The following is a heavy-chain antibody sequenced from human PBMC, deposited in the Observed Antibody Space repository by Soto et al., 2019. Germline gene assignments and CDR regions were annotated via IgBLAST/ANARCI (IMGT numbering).Heavy chain of an antibody. V-gene: IGHV4-34*01. CDR3: ARGANWRISWYFDL. J-gene: IGHJ2*01. CDR2: INHSGST. Sequence: QVQLQQWGAGLLKPSETLSLTCAVYSESSSGFYWSWIRQPPGKGLEWIGEINHSGSTNYNPSLKSRVTISVDTSRNQFSLNLNSVTAADTAVYYCARGANWRISWYFDLWGRGTLVTVSS. D-gene: IGHD1-1*01. CDR1: SESSSGFY.